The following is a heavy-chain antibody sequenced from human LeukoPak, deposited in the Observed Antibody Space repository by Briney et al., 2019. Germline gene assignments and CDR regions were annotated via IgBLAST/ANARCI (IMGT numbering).Heavy chain of an antibody. J-gene: IGHJ4*02. D-gene: IGHD6-13*01. CDR2: IYGGGST. V-gene: IGHV3-66*01. CDR1: GFTVRSNY. Sequence: PGGSLRLSCAASGFTVRSNYMSWVRQAPGKGLEWVSVIYGGGSTYYADSVKGRFTISRGNSKNTLYLQMNSLRAEDTAVYYCARGSPGRAAAADYWGQGTLVTVSS. CDR3: ARGSPGRAAAADY.